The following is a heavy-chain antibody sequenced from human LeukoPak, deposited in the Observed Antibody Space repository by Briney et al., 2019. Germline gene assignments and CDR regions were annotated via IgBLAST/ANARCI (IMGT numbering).Heavy chain of an antibody. Sequence: GGSLRLSCAASGFTFSSYAVNWVRQAPGKGLEWVSTISGSGGSTYYADSVRGRSTISRDNSKNTLYLQMNSLRAEDTAVYYCAKRHIVVVTADNWFDPWGQGTLVTVSS. CDR1: GFTFSSYA. V-gene: IGHV3-23*01. CDR3: AKRHIVVVTADNWFDP. J-gene: IGHJ5*02. CDR2: ISGSGGST. D-gene: IGHD2-21*02.